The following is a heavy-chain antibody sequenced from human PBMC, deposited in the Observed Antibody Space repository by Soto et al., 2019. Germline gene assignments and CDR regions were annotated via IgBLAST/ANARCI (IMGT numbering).Heavy chain of an antibody. D-gene: IGHD5-18*01. CDR2: ISGSGTT. V-gene: IGHV3-23*01. Sequence: EVQLLESGGGLVQPGGSLRLSCAASQFTFSDYAMNWVRQAPGKGLEWVSGISGSGTTYYADSVKGRVTVSRDISDRTLYLQMNSMRAEATALYYCVKDRGYAYGDFDHWGQGTLVTVSS. CDR1: QFTFSDYA. CDR3: VKDRGYAYGDFDH. J-gene: IGHJ4*02.